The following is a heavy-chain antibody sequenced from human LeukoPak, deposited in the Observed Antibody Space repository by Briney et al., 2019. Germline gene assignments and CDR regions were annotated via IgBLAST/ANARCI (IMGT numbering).Heavy chain of an antibody. J-gene: IGHJ6*02. V-gene: IGHV4-34*01. Sequence: PSETLSLTCAVYGGSFSGYYWSWIRQPPGKGLEWIGEINHSGSTNYNPSLKSRVTISVDTSKNQFSLKLSSVTAADTAVYYCARAVRTTHGMDVWGQGTTVTVSS. CDR1: GGSFSGYY. CDR3: ARAVRTTHGMDV. D-gene: IGHD4-11*01. CDR2: INHSGST.